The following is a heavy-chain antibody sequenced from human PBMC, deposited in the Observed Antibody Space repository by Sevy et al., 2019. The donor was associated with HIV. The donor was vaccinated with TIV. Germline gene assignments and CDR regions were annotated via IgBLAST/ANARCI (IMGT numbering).Heavy chain of an antibody. Sequence: SETLSLTCAVYGGSFSGYYWSWIRQPPGKGLEWIGEINHSVSTNYNPSLKSRVTISVDTSKNQFSMKLSSVTAADTAVYYCARALGITIFGVVNLPYGMDVWGQGTTVTVSS. V-gene: IGHV4-34*01. J-gene: IGHJ6*02. CDR3: ARALGITIFGVVNLPYGMDV. CDR2: INHSVST. CDR1: GGSFSGYY. D-gene: IGHD3-3*01.